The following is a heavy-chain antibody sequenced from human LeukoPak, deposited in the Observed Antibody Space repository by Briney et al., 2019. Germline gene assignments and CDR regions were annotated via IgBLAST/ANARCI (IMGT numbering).Heavy chain of an antibody. Sequence: HPGGSLRLSCAASGSTFSTYAVNWVRQAPGKGLEWVSAITGSGGATYYADSVKGRFTISRANSKNKLYLQMSSLGAEETAVYYCAKDRGRYNDSNGYYWGYSLDAWGQGILVTVST. CDR2: ITGSGGAT. CDR1: GSTFSTYA. D-gene: IGHD3-22*01. CDR3: AKDRGRYNDSNGYYWGYSLDA. J-gene: IGHJ5*02. V-gene: IGHV3-23*01.